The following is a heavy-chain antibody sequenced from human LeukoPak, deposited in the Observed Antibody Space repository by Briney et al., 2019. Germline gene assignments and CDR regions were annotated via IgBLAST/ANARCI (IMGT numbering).Heavy chain of an antibody. V-gene: IGHV4-61*02. CDR2: IYTSGST. J-gene: IGHJ6*03. CDR3: AREEYSGYGHYYYYMDV. Sequence: PSQTLSLTCTVSGGSISSGSYYWSWIRQPAGKGLEWIGRIYTSGSTNYNPSLKSRVTMSVDTSKNQFSLKLSSVTAADTAVYYCAREEYSGYGHYYYYMDVWGKGTTVTVSS. CDR1: GGSISSGSYY. D-gene: IGHD5-12*01.